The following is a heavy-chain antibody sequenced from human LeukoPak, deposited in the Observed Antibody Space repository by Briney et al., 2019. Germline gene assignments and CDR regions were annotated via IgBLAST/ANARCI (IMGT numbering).Heavy chain of an antibody. Sequence: ASVKVSCKASGYIFTSFYIHWVRQVPGQGLEWMGIIDPSGGITTYAQKFQGGVIMTSDTSTNTVYLELSSLKSEDTAVYYCARDMEQQLAPFDYGGEGTRVTVSS. CDR3: ARDMEQQLAPFDY. CDR2: IDPSGGIT. J-gene: IGHJ4*02. V-gene: IGHV1-46*01. D-gene: IGHD6-13*01. CDR1: GYIFTSFY.